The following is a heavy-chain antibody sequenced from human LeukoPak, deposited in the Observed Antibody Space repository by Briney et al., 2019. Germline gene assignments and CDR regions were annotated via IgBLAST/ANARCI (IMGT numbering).Heavy chain of an antibody. CDR3: ARFYSGSYYGPFDY. CDR1: GFTFSSYA. V-gene: IGHV3-23*01. D-gene: IGHD1-26*01. CDR2: ISGSGGST. J-gene: IGHJ4*02. Sequence: GGSLRLSCAASGFTFSSYAMSWVRQAPGKGLEWVSAISGSGGSTYYADSVKGRFTISRDNSKNTLYLQMNSLRAEDTAVYYCARFYSGSYYGPFDYWGQGTLVTVSS.